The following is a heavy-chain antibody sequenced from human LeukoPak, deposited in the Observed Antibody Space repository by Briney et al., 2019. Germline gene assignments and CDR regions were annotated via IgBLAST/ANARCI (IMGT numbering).Heavy chain of an antibody. Sequence: GASVKVSCKASGGTFSSYAISWVRQAPGQGLEWMGRIIPILGIANYAQKFQGRVTITADKSTSTAYMELSSLRSEDTAVYYCARDQQLVEWCWFDPWGQGTLVTVSS. V-gene: IGHV1-69*04. CDR2: IIPILGIA. CDR3: ARDQQLVEWCWFDP. CDR1: GGTFSSYA. J-gene: IGHJ5*02. D-gene: IGHD6-13*01.